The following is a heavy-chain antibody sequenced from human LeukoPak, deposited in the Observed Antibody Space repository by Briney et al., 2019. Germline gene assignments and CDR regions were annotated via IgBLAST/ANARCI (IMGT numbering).Heavy chain of an antibody. CDR2: ISGGGGST. CDR3: AKFHDILTGYFDY. CDR1: GFTFSSYA. J-gene: IGHJ4*02. Sequence: GGSLRLSCAASGFTFSSYAMSWVRQSPGEGLEWVSAISGGGGSTYYAYYTDSVKGRLTISRDNSKNTLYLQMNSLRAEDTAVYFCAKFHDILTGYFDYWGQGTLVTVSS. V-gene: IGHV3-23*01. D-gene: IGHD3-9*01.